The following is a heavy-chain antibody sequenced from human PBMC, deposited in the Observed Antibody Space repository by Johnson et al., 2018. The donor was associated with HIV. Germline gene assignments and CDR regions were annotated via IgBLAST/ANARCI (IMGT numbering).Heavy chain of an antibody. CDR1: GFPFSSYG. CDR3: ARDYREANAFDI. CDR2: IRYDGSNK. V-gene: IGHV3-30*02. Sequence: VQLVESGGGLVKPGGSLRLSCAASGFPFSSYGMHWVRQAPGKGLEWVAFIRYDGSNKYYADAVKGRFTISRDNSKNSLYLQMTSLRAEATAVYYCARDYREANAFDIWGQGTRVTVSS. J-gene: IGHJ3*02. D-gene: IGHD1-26*01.